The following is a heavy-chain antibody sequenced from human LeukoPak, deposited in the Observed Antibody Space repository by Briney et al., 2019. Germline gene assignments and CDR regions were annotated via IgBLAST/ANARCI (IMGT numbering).Heavy chain of an antibody. J-gene: IGHJ2*01. Sequence: GGSLRLSCTTSGFTFKNYAMTWVRQAPGKGLERVSYISSSGSTIYYADSVKGRFTISRDNAKNSLYLQMNSLRAEDTAVYYCARGARDIVATTSFDLWGRGTLVTVSS. CDR1: GFTFKNYA. CDR3: ARGARDIVATTSFDL. D-gene: IGHD5-12*01. CDR2: ISSSGSTI. V-gene: IGHV3-48*03.